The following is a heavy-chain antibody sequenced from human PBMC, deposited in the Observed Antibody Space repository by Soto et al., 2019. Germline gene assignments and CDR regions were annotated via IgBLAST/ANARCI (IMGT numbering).Heavy chain of an antibody. CDR2: INANSGGT. CDR3: ARESEDLTSNFDY. V-gene: IGHV1-2*02. Sequence: ASVKVSCKASGYTFSDYYMHWVRQAPGQGLEWMGWINANSGGTTYAQKFQGRVTMTRDTSISTAYMELSSLRAEDTAVYYCARESEDLTSNFDYWGQGTLVTVSS. J-gene: IGHJ4*02. CDR1: GYTFSDYY.